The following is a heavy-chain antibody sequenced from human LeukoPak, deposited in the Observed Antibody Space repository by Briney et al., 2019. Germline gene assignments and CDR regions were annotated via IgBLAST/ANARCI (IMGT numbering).Heavy chain of an antibody. CDR1: GFAFSSYW. CDR2: IREEGGEK. D-gene: IGHD3-22*01. V-gene: IGHV3-7*01. Sequence: PGGSLRLSCAASGFAFSSYWMTWVRQAPGKGREGVANIREEGGEKYYVDSVKGRFTISRDNAKNSLYLQMNTLRAEDTAVYYCARDSGGQYYYDSSVSYYDANDIWGQGTMVTVSS. J-gene: IGHJ3*02. CDR3: ARDSGGQYYYDSSVSYYDANDI.